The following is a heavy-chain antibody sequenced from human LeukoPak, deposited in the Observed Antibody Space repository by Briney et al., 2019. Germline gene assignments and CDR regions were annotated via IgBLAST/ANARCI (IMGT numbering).Heavy chain of an antibody. Sequence: GGSLRLSCVVSGFTFSHYNMNWVRQAPGKGLEWVSSISTNADSVTGRFTISRDNAKNSLYLQMNSLTAEDTAVYYCARRATTERGYSYGLDHWGQGTLVTVSS. D-gene: IGHD5-18*01. V-gene: IGHV3-69-1*02. CDR2: IST. CDR3: ARRATTERGYSYGLDH. J-gene: IGHJ4*02. CDR1: GFTFSHYN.